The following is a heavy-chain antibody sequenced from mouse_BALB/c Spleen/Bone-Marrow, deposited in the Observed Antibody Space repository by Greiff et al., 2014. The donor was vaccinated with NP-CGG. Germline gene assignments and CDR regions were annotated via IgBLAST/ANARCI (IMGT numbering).Heavy chain of an antibody. CDR1: GFSLTSYG. CDR3: ARDYDYSAWFAY. Sequence: VMLVESGPGLVAPSQSLSITCTVSGFSLTSYGVHWVRQPPGKGLEWLGVIWAGGSTNYNSALMSRLSISKDNSKSQVFLKMNSQQTDDTAMYYCARDYDYSAWFAYWGQGTLVTVSA. V-gene: IGHV2-9*02. D-gene: IGHD2-4*01. J-gene: IGHJ3*01. CDR2: IWAGGST.